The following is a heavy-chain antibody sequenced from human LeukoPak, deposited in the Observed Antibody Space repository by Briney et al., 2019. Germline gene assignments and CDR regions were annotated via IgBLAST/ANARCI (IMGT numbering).Heavy chain of an antibody. J-gene: IGHJ3*02. CDR2: LYIGGNT. V-gene: IGHV3-53*01. CDR3: AKGLPQRSAFDI. Sequence: GSLRLSCAASGFTVSSTYMGWVRQAPGKGLEWASVLYIGGNTYYADSVKGRFTISRDNFQNTVYLQMNSLRDEDTAVYYCAKGLPQRSAFDIWGQGTMVTVSS. CDR1: GFTVSSTY.